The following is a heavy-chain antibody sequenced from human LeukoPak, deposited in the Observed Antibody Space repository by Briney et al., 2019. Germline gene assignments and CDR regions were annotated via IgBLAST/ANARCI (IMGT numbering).Heavy chain of an antibody. CDR3: ARGDSFDY. V-gene: IGHV4-39*07. Sequence: SETLSLTCTVSGGSISSSSYYWGWIRQPPGKGLKWIGSIYYSGSTYYNPSLKSRVTISVDTSKNQFSLKLSSVTAADTAVYYCARGDSFDYWGQGTLVTVSS. CDR1: GGSISSSSYY. J-gene: IGHJ4*02. D-gene: IGHD2-15*01. CDR2: IYYSGST.